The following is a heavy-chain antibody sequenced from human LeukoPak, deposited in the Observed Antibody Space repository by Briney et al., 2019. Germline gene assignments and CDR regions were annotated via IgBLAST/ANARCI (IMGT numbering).Heavy chain of an antibody. Sequence: SVKVSCKASGGTFSSYAISWVRQAPGQGLEWMGGIIPIFGTANYAQKFQGRVTITADKSTSTAYMELRSLRSDDTAVYYCARAFRQWLPSHPPGYWGQGTLVTVSS. CDR3: ARAFRQWLPSHPPGY. J-gene: IGHJ4*02. CDR1: GGTFSSYA. V-gene: IGHV1-69*06. CDR2: IIPIFGTA. D-gene: IGHD6-19*01.